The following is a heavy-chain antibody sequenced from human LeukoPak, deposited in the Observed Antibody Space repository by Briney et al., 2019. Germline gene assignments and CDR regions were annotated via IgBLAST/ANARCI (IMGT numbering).Heavy chain of an antibody. CDR1: GCTFSSSA. CDR2: IIPVLNIT. J-gene: IGHJ6*02. V-gene: IGHV1-69*04. D-gene: IGHD5-18*01. Sequence: SVKVSCKTSGCTFSSSAITWVRQAPGQGLEWMGRIIPVLNITSYAQKFQGRVTITADTSTSTVYMELSSLRSEETAVYYCARDQGLTAPPPYGLDVWGQGTTVIVSS. CDR3: ARDQGLTAPPPYGLDV.